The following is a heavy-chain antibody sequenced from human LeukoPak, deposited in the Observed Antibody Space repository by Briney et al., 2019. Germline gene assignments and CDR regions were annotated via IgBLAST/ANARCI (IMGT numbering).Heavy chain of an antibody. CDR3: ARGYGESHFDY. Sequence: PGGSLRLSCAASGFTFSSYGMHLVRQTPGKGLEWVSFIRYDGSNQYYADSVKGRFTISRDNSENTLYLQMSSLKPEDTAVYFCARGYGESHFDYWGQGTLVTVSS. CDR2: IRYDGSNQ. J-gene: IGHJ4*02. CDR1: GFTFSSYG. D-gene: IGHD5-18*01. V-gene: IGHV3-30*02.